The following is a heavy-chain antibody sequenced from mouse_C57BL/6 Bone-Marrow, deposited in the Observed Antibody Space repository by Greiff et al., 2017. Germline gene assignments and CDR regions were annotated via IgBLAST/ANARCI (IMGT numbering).Heavy chain of an antibody. J-gene: IGHJ3*01. CDR3: ARCYGSSQAWCAY. V-gene: IGHV1-72*01. CDR2: IDPNSGGT. CDR1: GYTFTSYW. D-gene: IGHD1-1*01. Sequence: VQLQQPGAELVKPGASVKLSCKASGYTFTSYWMHWVKQRPGRGLEWIGRIDPNSGGTKYNEKFKSKATLTVDKPPSTAYMPLSSLTSEDSAVYDCARCYGSSQAWCAYWGQGTLVTVSA.